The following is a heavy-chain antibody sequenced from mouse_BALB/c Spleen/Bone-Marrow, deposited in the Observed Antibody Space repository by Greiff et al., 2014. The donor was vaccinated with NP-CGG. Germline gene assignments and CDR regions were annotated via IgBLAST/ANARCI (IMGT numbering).Heavy chain of an antibody. CDR1: GFSLTTYG. V-gene: IGHV2-2*02. J-gene: IGHJ1*01. D-gene: IGHD2-2*01. CDR3: ARKGYTGYFDV. CDR2: IWSGGGT. Sequence: VQLQQSGPGLVKPSQSLSITCTVSGFSLTTYGLHWVRQSPGKGLEWLGVIWSGGGTDYNAAFISSLIITKDNSKSQAFFKMNSLQTNDTAMYYCARKGYTGYFDVWGAGTTVTVSS.